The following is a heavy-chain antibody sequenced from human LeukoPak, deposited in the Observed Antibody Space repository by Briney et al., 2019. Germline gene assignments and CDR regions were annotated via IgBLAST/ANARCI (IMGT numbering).Heavy chain of an antibody. CDR3: ARPAYGSSSWYSYYYYMDV. CDR1: GFTFSSYE. D-gene: IGHD6-13*01. CDR2: ISSSGSTI. V-gene: IGHV3-48*03. Sequence: GGSLRLSCAASGFTFSSYEMNWVRQAPGKGLEWVSYISSSGSTIYYADSVKGRFTISRDNAKNSLYLQMNSLRAEDTAVYYCARPAYGSSSWYSYYYYMDVWGKGTTVTVSS. J-gene: IGHJ6*03.